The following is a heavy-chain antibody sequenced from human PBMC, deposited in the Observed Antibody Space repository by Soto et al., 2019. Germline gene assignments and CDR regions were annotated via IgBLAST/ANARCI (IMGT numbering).Heavy chain of an antibody. CDR3: ARDRQYCHFRSGYQCEGPYGMDV. J-gene: IGHJ6*02. CDR2: IDHSGGT. Sequence: QVQLQQWGAGLLKPSETLSLTCGVYGGSFSGFSWTWIRQAPGKGLEWVGEIDHSGGTNYNSSLKSRVTISVDTSKNQFSLLLYSVTAADTALYYCARDRQYCHFRSGYQCEGPYGMDVWGQGTTVTVS. V-gene: IGHV4-34*02. D-gene: IGHD3-3*02. CDR1: GGSFSGFS.